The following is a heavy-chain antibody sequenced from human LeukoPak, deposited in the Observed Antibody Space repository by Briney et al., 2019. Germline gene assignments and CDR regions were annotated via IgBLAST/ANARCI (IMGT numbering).Heavy chain of an antibody. CDR2: IYYSGST. J-gene: IGHJ5*02. D-gene: IGHD3-22*01. CDR3: ARAPYYYDSSGYCRFDP. Sequence: PSETLSLTCTVSGGSISSYYWSWIRQPPGKGLEWIGYIYYSGSTNYNPSLKSRVIISVDTSKNQFSLNLSSVTAADTAVYYCARAPYYYDSSGYCRFDPWGQGTLVTVSS. V-gene: IGHV4-59*08. CDR1: GGSISSYY.